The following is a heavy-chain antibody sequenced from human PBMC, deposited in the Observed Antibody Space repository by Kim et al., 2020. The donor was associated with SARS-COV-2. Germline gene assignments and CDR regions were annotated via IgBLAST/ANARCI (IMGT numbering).Heavy chain of an antibody. CDR1: GFTFSSYW. J-gene: IGHJ6*02. V-gene: IGHV3-74*01. CDR3: AREDESSSWYLFYYYGMDV. CDR2: INSDGSST. Sequence: GGSLRLSCAASGFTFSSYWMHWVRQAPGKGLVWVSRINSDGSSTSYADSVKGRFTISRDNAKNTLYLQMNSLRAEDTAVYYCAREDESSSWYLFYYYGMDVWGQGTTVTVSS. D-gene: IGHD6-13*01.